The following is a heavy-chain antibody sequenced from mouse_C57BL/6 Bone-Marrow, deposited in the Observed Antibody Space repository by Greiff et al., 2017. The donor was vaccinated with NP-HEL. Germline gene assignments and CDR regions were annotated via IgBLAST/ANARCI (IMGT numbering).Heavy chain of an antibody. CDR2: ISYSGST. V-gene: IGHV3-1*01. CDR1: GYSITSGYD. J-gene: IGHJ2*01. Sequence: EVQLQQSGPGMVKPSQSLSLTCTVTGYSITSGYDWHWIRHFPGNKLEWMGYISYSGSTNYNPSLKSRISITHDTSKNHFFLKLNSVTTEDTATYYCARGQYYFDYWGQGTTLTVSS. CDR3: ARGQYYFDY.